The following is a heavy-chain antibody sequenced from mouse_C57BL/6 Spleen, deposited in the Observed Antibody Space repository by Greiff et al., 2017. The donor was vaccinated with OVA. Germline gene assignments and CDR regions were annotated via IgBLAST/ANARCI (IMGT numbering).Heavy chain of an antibody. V-gene: IGHV5-4*03. CDR2: ISDGGSYT. D-gene: IGHD1-1*01. J-gene: IGHJ2*01. CDR1: GFTFSSYA. CDR3: ARRGITTVVAFDY. Sequence: EVKLVESGGGLVKPGGSLKLSCAASGFTFSSYAMSWVRQTPEKRLEWVATISDGGSYTYYPDNVKGRFTISRDNAKNNLYLQMSHLKSEDTAMYYGARRGITTVVAFDYWGQGTTLTVSS.